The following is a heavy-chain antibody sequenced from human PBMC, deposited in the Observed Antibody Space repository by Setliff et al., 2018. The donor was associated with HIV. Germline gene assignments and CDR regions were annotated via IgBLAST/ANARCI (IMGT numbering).Heavy chain of an antibody. D-gene: IGHD1-26*01. CDR3: AGGPGTTSIDY. CDR1: GYYIRSGYY. J-gene: IGHJ4*02. CDR2: IHHSGST. Sequence: SETLSLTCAVSGYYIRSGYYWGWIRQPPGKGLEWIGTIHHSGSTNYNMSLWSRVTISLDASRNQFSLELISVTAADTAVYYCAGGPGTTSIDYWAQGTLVTVSS. V-gene: IGHV4-38-2*01.